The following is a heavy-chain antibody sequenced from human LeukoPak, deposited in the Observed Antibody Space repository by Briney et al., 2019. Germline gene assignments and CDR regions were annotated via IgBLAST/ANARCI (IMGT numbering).Heavy chain of an antibody. D-gene: IGHD1-26*01. CDR3: ANSGTYYAHDDY. V-gene: IGHV4-34*01. Sequence: SETLSLTCAVYGGSLSDYYWSWIRQSPGMGLEWIGETNHRGSTNYNPSLKSRVTISVDTSKNHFSLKLRYVTAADTAIYYCANSGTYYAHDDYWGQGTLVTVSS. J-gene: IGHJ4*02. CDR2: TNHRGST. CDR1: GGSLSDYY.